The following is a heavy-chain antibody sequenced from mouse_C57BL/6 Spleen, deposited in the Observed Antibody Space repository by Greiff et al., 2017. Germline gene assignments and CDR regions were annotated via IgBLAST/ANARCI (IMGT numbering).Heavy chain of an antibody. J-gene: IGHJ4*01. Sequence: QVQLQQPGAELVKPGASVKLSCKASGYTFTSYWMHWVKQRPGQGLEWVGMIHPNSGSTNYNEKFKSKATLTVDKSSSSAYMQLGSLTSGDSAVYYCARKGIHGAMDCWGQGTSVTVSS. CDR1: GYTFTSYW. CDR3: ARKGIHGAMDC. V-gene: IGHV1-64*01. CDR2: IHPNSGST.